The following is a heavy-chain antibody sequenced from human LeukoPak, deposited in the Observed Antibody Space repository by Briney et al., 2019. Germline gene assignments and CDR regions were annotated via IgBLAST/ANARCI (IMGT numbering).Heavy chain of an antibody. CDR2: IYYSGST. D-gene: IGHD3-3*01. J-gene: IGHJ4*02. CDR1: GGSISSSSYY. V-gene: IGHV4-39*01. Sequence: ASETLSLTCTVSGGSISSSSYYWGWIRQPPGKGLEWIGSIYYSGSTYYNPSLKSRVTISVDTSKNQFSLKLSSVTAADTAVYYCARSQYYDFWSGYYTPFDYWGQGTLVTVSS. CDR3: ARSQYYDFWSGYYTPFDY.